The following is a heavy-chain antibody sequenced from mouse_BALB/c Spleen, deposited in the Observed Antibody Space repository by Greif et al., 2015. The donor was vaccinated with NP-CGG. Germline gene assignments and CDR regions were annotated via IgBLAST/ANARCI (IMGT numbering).Heavy chain of an antibody. CDR3: ARHYAHYAMDF. J-gene: IGHJ4*01. V-gene: IGHV2-6-7*01. CDR1: GFSLTGYG. Sequence: VQRVESGPGLVAPSQSLSITCTVSGFSLTGYGVNWVRQPPGKGLEWLGMIWGDGSTDYNSALKSRLSISKDNSKSQVFLNMNSLQTDDTARYYCARHYAHYAMDFWGQGTSVTVSS. D-gene: IGHD1-1*02. CDR2: IWGDGST.